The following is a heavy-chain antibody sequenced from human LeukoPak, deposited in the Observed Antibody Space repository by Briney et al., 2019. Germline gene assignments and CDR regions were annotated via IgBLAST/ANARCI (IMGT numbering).Heavy chain of an antibody. Sequence: SETLSLTCTVSGGSISGYYWSWIRQPPGKGLEWIGYIYYSGATNYNPSLKSRVTISVDTSKNQLSLKLSSVTAADTALYYCARAGYNYGFFNLDYWGQGTLVTVSS. CDR2: IYYSGAT. CDR1: GGSISGYY. D-gene: IGHD5-18*01. J-gene: IGHJ4*02. V-gene: IGHV4-59*08. CDR3: ARAGYNYGFFNLDY.